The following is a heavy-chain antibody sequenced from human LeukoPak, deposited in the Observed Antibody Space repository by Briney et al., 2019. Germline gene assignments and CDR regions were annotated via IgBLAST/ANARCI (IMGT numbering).Heavy chain of an antibody. D-gene: IGHD7-27*01. CDR2: IYHSGIT. Sequence: SETLSLTCTVSGGSINTYYWSWMRQPPGKGLEWIGYIYHSGITNYNPPLKSRVTISVDTSKNQFSLKLSSVTAADTAVYYCARVPANWGSYFDLWGRGTLVTVSS. CDR1: GGSINTYY. J-gene: IGHJ2*01. CDR3: ARVPANWGSYFDL. V-gene: IGHV4-59*12.